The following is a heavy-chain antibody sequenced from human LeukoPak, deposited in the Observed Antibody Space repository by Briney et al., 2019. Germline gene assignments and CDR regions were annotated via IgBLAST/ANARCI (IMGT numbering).Heavy chain of an antibody. Sequence: GGSLRLSCAASGFTFISYGMHWVRQAPGKGLEWVTFIRYDGSNKYYADSVKGRFIISRDNAKKSLYLQMNSLRAEDTAVYYCARDYYDSSGLDYWGQGTLVTVSS. CDR2: IRYDGSNK. V-gene: IGHV3-30*02. J-gene: IGHJ4*02. D-gene: IGHD3-22*01. CDR3: ARDYYDSSGLDY. CDR1: GFTFISYG.